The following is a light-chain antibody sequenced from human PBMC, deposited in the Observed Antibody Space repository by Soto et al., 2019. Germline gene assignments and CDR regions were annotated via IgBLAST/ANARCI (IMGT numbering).Light chain of an antibody. Sequence: EIGLTQSRGTLSLSPGERATLSCRASQSVSSNYLAWYQQKPGQAPRLLIYGASRGAAGIPDRFIGSGSGTDFTLTINRLEPEDFAVYFCQQYGRSPMFTFGQGTKVDIK. J-gene: IGKJ2*01. CDR3: QQYGRSPMFT. CDR2: GAS. V-gene: IGKV3-20*01. CDR1: QSVSSNY.